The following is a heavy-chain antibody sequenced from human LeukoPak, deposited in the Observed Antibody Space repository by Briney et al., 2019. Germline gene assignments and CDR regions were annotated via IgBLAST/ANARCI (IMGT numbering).Heavy chain of an antibody. D-gene: IGHD1-26*01. J-gene: IGHJ4*02. CDR2: ISDDGNKK. V-gene: IGHV3-30*04. Sequence: QSGGSLRLSCAASGFAFSSYVMHWVRQAPGKGLEWVAVISDDGNKKQHADSVKGRFTISRDNSKNTLYLQMNSLRPEDTSVYYCASEYSGNYHLFDYWGQGTLVTVSS. CDR1: GFAFSSYV. CDR3: ASEYSGNYHLFDY.